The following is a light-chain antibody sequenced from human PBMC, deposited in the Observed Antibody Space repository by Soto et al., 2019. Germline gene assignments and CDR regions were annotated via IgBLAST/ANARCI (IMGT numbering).Light chain of an antibody. CDR1: QSISSW. J-gene: IGKJ1*01. CDR3: QQYNSYSAT. CDR2: DAS. Sequence: DIPMTQSPSTLSASVGDRVTITCRASQSISSWLAWYQQKPGKAPKLLIYDASSLESGVPSRFSGSGSGTEFALTISSLQPADFATYYCQQYNSYSATFGQGTKVEIK. V-gene: IGKV1-5*01.